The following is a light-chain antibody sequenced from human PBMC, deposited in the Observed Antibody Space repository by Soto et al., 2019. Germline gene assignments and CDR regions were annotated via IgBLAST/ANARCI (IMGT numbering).Light chain of an antibody. CDR3: QQYNSYPIT. V-gene: IGKV1-5*03. Sequence: DIQMTQSPSTLSASVGDRVTITCRASQSISSWLAWYQQKPGKAPKLLIYKASSLESGVPSRFSGNGSGTEFTLTISSPQPDDFANYYCQQYNSYPITFGQGTRLEIK. CDR1: QSISSW. J-gene: IGKJ5*01. CDR2: KAS.